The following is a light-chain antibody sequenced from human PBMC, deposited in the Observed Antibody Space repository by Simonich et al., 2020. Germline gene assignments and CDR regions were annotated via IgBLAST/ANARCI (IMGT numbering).Light chain of an antibody. CDR2: GAS. Sequence: EIVMTHSPATLAVSPGERATLSCRARQSCSINLAWYQQKPGQAPRLLIYGASPRATGIPVRFSGSGSGTEFTLTISSMQSEDFAVYYCQQYNNWPPYTFGQGTKLEIK. V-gene: IGKV3-15*01. J-gene: IGKJ2*01. CDR1: QSCSIN. CDR3: QQYNNWPPYT.